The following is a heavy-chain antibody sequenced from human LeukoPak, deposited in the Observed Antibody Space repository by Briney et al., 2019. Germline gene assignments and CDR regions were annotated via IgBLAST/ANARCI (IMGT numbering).Heavy chain of an antibody. CDR3: IREVQVRASASLGL. V-gene: IGHV3-74*01. CDR2: MNSAGTTI. D-gene: IGHD1-1*01. Sequence: PGGSLRLSCAASGFTISGFWMHWVRQVPGEGLVWVARMNSAGTTINYADSVKGRFTIFRDNVRNTLHLQMNNLSLEDTAVYFCIREVQVRASASLGLWGRGTLVTVS. CDR1: GFTISGFW. J-gene: IGHJ4*01.